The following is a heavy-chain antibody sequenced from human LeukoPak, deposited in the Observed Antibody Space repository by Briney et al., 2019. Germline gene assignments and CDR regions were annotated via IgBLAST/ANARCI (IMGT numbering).Heavy chain of an antibody. CDR2: IRSKAYGGTT. CDR1: GFTFGDYA. CDR3: TRAGVAVAGTRVDY. Sequence: GGSLRLSCTASGFTFGDYAMSWVRQAPGKGLEWVGFIRSKAYGGTTEYAASVKGRFTISRDDSKSIAYLQMNSLKTEDTAVHYCTRAGVAVAGTRVDYWGQGTLVTVSS. V-gene: IGHV3-49*04. J-gene: IGHJ4*02. D-gene: IGHD6-19*01.